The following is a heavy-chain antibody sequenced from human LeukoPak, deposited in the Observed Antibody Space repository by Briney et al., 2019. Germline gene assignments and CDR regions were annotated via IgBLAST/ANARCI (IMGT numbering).Heavy chain of an antibody. V-gene: IGHV4-39*01. Sequence: PSETLSLTCTVSGGSISSSSYYWGWIRQPPGKGLEWIGSIYYSGSTYYNPSLKSRVTISVDTSKNQFSLKLSSVTAADTAVYYCARPIVVVIYYFDYWGQGTLVTVSS. CDR1: GGSISSSSYY. J-gene: IGHJ4*02. CDR3: ARPIVVVIYYFDY. D-gene: IGHD3-22*01. CDR2: IYYSGST.